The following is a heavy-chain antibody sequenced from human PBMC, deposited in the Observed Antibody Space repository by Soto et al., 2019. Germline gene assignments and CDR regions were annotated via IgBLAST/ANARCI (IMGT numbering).Heavy chain of an antibody. Sequence: PGGSLRLSCAASGFTFSDCFMNWIRQAPGKGLEWISYISSSGSTLYYADSVKGRFTISRDNAKNSLYLQMNSLRAEDSAVYYCARRIAVAGTYYFDYWGQGTLVTVSS. V-gene: IGHV3-11*01. J-gene: IGHJ4*02. D-gene: IGHD6-19*01. CDR2: ISSSGSTL. CDR3: ARRIAVAGTYYFDY. CDR1: GFTFSDCF.